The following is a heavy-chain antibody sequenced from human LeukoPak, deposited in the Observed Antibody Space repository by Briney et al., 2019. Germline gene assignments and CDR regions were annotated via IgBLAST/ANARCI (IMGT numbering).Heavy chain of an antibody. Sequence: PGGSLRLSCAASGFTVSSNYMSWVRQAPGKGLEWVSVIYSGGSTYYADSVKGRFTISRDNSKNTLYLQMNSLRAEDTAVYYCARMDTAMVMWYWGQGTLVTVSS. V-gene: IGHV3-53*01. CDR2: IYSGGST. CDR3: ARMDTAMVMWY. J-gene: IGHJ4*02. D-gene: IGHD5-18*01. CDR1: GFTVSSNY.